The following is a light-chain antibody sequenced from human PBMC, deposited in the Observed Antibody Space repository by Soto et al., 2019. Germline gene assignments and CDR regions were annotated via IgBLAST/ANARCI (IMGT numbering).Light chain of an antibody. CDR3: QQSYSTLIT. V-gene: IGKV1-39*01. CDR1: QSISSY. Sequence: DIQMTQSPASLSASVLYRVTITCLASQSISSYLNWYQQKPGKAPKLLIYAASSLQSGVPSRFSGSGSGTDFTLTISSLQPEDFATYYCQQSYSTLITFGQGTRLEN. CDR2: AAS. J-gene: IGKJ5*01.